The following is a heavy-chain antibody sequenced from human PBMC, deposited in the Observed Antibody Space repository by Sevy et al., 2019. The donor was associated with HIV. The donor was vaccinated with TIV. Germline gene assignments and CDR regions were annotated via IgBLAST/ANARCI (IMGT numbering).Heavy chain of an antibody. J-gene: IGHJ4*02. V-gene: IGHV4-4*02. CDR2: IYRSGST. CDR3: ARAGIEVAGRENYFDY. CDR1: GGSISSSNW. Sequence: SETLSLTCAVSGGSISSSNWWSWVRQPPGKGLEWIGEIYRSGSTNYNLSLKSRVTISVDKSKNQFSLKLSSVTAADTAVYYCARAGIEVAGRENYFDYWGQGTLVTVSS. D-gene: IGHD6-19*01.